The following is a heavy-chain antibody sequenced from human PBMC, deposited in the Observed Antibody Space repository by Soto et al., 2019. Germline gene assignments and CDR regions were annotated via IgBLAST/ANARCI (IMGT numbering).Heavy chain of an antibody. V-gene: IGHV3-49*03. CDR1: GFTFGDYA. CDR3: TRDSSSWEDDAFDI. D-gene: IGHD6-13*01. Sequence: GGSLRLSCTASGFTFGDYAMSWFRQAPGKGLEWVGFIRSKAYGGTTEYAASVKGRFTISRDDSKSIAYLQMNSLKTEDTAVYYCTRDSSSWEDDAFDIWGQGTMVTVSS. J-gene: IGHJ3*02. CDR2: IRSKAYGGTT.